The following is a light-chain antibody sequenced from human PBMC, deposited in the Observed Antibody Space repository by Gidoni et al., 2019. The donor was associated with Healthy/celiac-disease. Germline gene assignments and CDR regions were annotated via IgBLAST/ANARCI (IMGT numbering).Light chain of an antibody. CDR1: QSVSSN. Sequence: EIVMKQSPATLSVSPGERATLSCRASQSVSSNLAWYQQKPGQAPRLLIYGASTRATGIPARFSGSGSGTEFTLTISSLQSEDFAVYYCQQYNNPYTFGQGTKLEIK. CDR2: GAS. V-gene: IGKV3-15*01. J-gene: IGKJ2*01. CDR3: QQYNNPYT.